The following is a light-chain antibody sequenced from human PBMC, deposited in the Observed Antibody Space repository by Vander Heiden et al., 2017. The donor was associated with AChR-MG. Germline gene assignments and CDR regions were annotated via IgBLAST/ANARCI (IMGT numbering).Light chain of an antibody. Sequence: DIQMTQSPSTLSASVGDRVTITCRASQTISSWLDWYQQKPGKAPKLLIYKASSVESGVPSRLSGSGSGTEFTLSISSRQPDDFATYYGQQYNSSWTLGKGTKVKIK. CDR3: QQYNSSWT. CDR1: QTISSW. V-gene: IGKV1-5*03. CDR2: KAS. J-gene: IGKJ1*01.